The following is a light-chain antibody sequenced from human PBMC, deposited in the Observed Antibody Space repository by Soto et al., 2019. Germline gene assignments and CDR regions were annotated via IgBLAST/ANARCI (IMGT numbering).Light chain of an antibody. Sequence: QLVLTQPPSVPGAPGQRVTISCTGSSSNIGAGYDVHWYQQLPGTAPKLLIYGNNNRPSGVPDRFSGSKSGTSASLAITGLQAEDEADYYCLSYDSSLSGSRVFGGGTKLTVL. CDR3: LSYDSSLSGSRV. J-gene: IGLJ2*01. CDR2: GNN. CDR1: SSNIGAGYD. V-gene: IGLV1-40*01.